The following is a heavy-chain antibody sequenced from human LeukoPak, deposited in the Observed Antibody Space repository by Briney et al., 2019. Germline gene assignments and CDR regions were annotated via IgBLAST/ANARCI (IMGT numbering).Heavy chain of an antibody. Sequence: PGGSLRLSCAASGFTFSSYEMNWVRQAPGKGLEWVSYISSSGSTIYYADSVKGRFTISRDNAKNSLYLQMNSLRAEDTAVYYCARLDYYDTSYFDYWGQGTLVTVSS. CDR1: GFTFSSYE. V-gene: IGHV3-48*03. D-gene: IGHD3-22*01. CDR2: ISSSGSTI. J-gene: IGHJ4*02. CDR3: ARLDYYDTSYFDY.